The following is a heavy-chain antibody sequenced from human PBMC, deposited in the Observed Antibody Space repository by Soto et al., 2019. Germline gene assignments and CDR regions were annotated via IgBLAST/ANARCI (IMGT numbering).Heavy chain of an antibody. J-gene: IGHJ3*01. CDR2: TRNKANSYTT. V-gene: IGHV3-72*01. D-gene: IGHD6-13*01. CDR3: ASLFASIAAGGRADALDL. Sequence: EVQLVESGGGLVQPGGSLRLSCAASGFTFSDHYMDWVRQAPGKGLEWVGRTRNKANSYTTEYAASVKGRFTISRDDSKXSXXLQMNSLKTEDTAVYYCASLFASIAAGGRADALDLWGQGTMVTVSS. CDR1: GFTFSDHY.